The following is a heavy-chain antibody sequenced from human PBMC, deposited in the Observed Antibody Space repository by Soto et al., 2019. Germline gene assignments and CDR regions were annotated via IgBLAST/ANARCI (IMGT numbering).Heavy chain of an antibody. CDR1: GFTFSSYA. V-gene: IGHV3-30-3*01. D-gene: IGHD3-3*01. CDR2: ISYDGSNK. J-gene: IGHJ4*02. Sequence: QVQLVESGGGVVQPGRSLRLSCAASGFTFSSYAMHWVRQAPGKGLEWVAVISYDGSNKYYADSVKGRFTISRDNSKNTLYLQMNSLRAEDTAVYSCAREGPLLAVDYWGQGTLVTVSS. CDR3: AREGPLLAVDY.